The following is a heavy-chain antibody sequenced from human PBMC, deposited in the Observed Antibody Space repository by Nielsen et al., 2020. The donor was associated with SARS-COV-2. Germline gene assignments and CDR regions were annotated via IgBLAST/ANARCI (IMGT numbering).Heavy chain of an antibody. D-gene: IGHD2-2*03. V-gene: IGHV3-33*08. CDR3: ARGGYCSSSSCYNAFDV. CDR1: RFTFSAYW. J-gene: IGHJ3*01. CDR2: IWYDGSNK. Sequence: GGSLRLSCAASRFTFSAYWMHWVRQAPGKGLEWVAVIWYDGSNKYYADSVKGRFTISRHSSENSLYLQMNSLRADDTALYYCARGGYCSSSSCYNAFDVWGEGTMVLVSS.